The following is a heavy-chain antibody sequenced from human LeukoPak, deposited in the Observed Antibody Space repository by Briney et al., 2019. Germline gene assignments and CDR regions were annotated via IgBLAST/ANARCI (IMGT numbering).Heavy chain of an antibody. CDR3: ARRGMQRDYFHGIDV. V-gene: IGHV3-13*01. D-gene: IGHD6-25*01. J-gene: IGHJ6*02. CDR2: LNRVDNA. CDR1: GFICRTYD. Sequence: GGSLRLSCAASGFICRTYDMFWVRQVAGKGPDWVSVLNRVDNAYYPDSVKGRFTVSRDDAKNSVYLQMNSLRAGDTAVYYCARRGMQRDYFHGIDVWGQGTTVTVSS.